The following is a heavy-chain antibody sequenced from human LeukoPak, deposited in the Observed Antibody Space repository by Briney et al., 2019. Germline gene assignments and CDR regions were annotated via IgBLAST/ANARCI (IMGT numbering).Heavy chain of an antibody. CDR3: ARVDYGSGSYIFDY. V-gene: IGHV3-21*01. CDR2: ISSSSSYI. D-gene: IGHD3-10*01. Sequence: GGSLRLSCAASGFTFGSYSMNWVRQAPGKGLEWVSSISSSSSYIYYADSVKGRFTISRDNAKNSLYLQMNSLRAEDTAVYYCARVDYGSGSYIFDYWGQGTLVTVSS. J-gene: IGHJ4*02. CDR1: GFTFGSYS.